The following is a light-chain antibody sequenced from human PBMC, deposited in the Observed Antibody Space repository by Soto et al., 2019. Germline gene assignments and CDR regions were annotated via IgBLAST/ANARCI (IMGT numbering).Light chain of an antibody. V-gene: IGKV3-15*01. J-gene: IGKJ1*01. CDR3: QHYNTWPWT. CDR1: QSVNSN. CDR2: GAS. Sequence: TVMTQSPATLSVSPGERATLSCWASQSVNSNLAWYQQKLGQAPRVLIYGASTRATGIPARFSGSGSETEFILTISRMQSEDSATYYCQHYNTWPWTSGQGTKADIK.